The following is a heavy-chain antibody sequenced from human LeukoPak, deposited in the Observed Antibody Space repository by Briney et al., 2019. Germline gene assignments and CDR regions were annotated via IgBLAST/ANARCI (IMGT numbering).Heavy chain of an antibody. CDR3: ARRAGAYSHPYDY. J-gene: IGHJ4*02. D-gene: IGHD4/OR15-4a*01. CDR2: IYSGTI. CDR1: GFSLSTYW. V-gene: IGHV3-53*01. Sequence: GGSLRLSCAASGFSLSTYWMSWVRQAPGKGLERVSFIYSGTIHYSDSVKGRFTISRDNSKNTLYLQMNSLRAEDTAVYYCARRAGAYSHPYDYWGQGTLVTVSS.